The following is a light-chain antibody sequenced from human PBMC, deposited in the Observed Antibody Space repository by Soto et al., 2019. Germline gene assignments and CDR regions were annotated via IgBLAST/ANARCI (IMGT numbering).Light chain of an antibody. CDR3: QQFDDVPLS. CDR1: QSVSSSY. Sequence: EIVLTQSPGTLSLSPGERATLSCRASQSVSSSYLAWYQQKPGQAPRLLIYGASSRATGIPDRFSGSGSGTEFTFTISSLQPEDIATYFCQQFDDVPLSFGPGTTVEIK. V-gene: IGKV3-20*01. J-gene: IGKJ3*01. CDR2: GAS.